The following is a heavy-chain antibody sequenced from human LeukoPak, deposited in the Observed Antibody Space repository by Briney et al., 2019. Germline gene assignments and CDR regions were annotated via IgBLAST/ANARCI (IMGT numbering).Heavy chain of an antibody. J-gene: IGHJ4*02. V-gene: IGHV4-59*12. CDR3: ARGLTTAEMATIRGFDY. CDR2: IYYSGST. CDR1: GGSISSFY. D-gene: IGHD5-24*01. Sequence: PSETLSLTCTVSGGSISSFYWSWIRQPPGKGLEWIGYIYYSGSTNYNPSLKSRVTISVDTSKNQFSLKLSSVTAADTAVYYCARGLTTAEMATIRGFDYWGQGTLVTVSS.